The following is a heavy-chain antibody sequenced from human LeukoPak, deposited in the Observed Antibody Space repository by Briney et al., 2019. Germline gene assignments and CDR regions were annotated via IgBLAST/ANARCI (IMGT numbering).Heavy chain of an antibody. J-gene: IGHJ6*03. CDR1: GFTFSSYG. Sequence: GGSLRLSCAASGFTFSSYGMHWVRQAPGKGLEWVAFIRYDGRNKYYADSVKGRFTISRDNSENTLYLQMNSLRVEDTAVYYCAKVAKYSSSWYWGYYYYYMDVWGKGTTVTISS. D-gene: IGHD6-13*01. CDR2: IRYDGRNK. V-gene: IGHV3-30*02. CDR3: AKVAKYSSSWYWGYYYYYMDV.